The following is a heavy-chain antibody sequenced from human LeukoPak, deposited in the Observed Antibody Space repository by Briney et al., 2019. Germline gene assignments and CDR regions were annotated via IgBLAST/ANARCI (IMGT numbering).Heavy chain of an antibody. V-gene: IGHV1-18*01. Sequence: GASVKVSCKASGYTFRNYGINWVRQAPEQGLEWMGWISGDNGNTNYAQKVQGRVTMTRDTSTSTAYMELRSLRSDDTAVYYCARDGNYFYYMDVWGKGTTATVSS. CDR1: GYTFRNYG. D-gene: IGHD1-1*01. CDR2: ISGDNGNT. J-gene: IGHJ6*03. CDR3: ARDGNYFYYMDV.